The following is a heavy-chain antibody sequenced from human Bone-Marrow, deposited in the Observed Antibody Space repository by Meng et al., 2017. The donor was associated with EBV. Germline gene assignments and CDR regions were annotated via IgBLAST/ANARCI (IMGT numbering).Heavy chain of an antibody. Sequence: EGALVGAGGGFVRPGGSLRLSWAASGFTFSSHAMTWVRQAPGKGLQWVSSISGSGSSTYYADSVKGRFTISRDNSKNTLYLQMNSLRVEDTAVYYCANGPSNIWVGALFQVNWGQGTLVTVSS. CDR3: ANGPSNIWVGALFQVN. V-gene: IGHV3-23*04. CDR2: ISGSGSST. J-gene: IGHJ4*02. D-gene: IGHD3-10*01. CDR1: GFTFSSHA.